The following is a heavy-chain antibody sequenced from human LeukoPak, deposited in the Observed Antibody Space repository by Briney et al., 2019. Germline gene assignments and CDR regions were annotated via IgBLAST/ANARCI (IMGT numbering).Heavy chain of an antibody. CDR3: ASLTLGSGWYYFDY. J-gene: IGHJ4*02. CDR2: INHSGST. D-gene: IGHD3-22*01. CDR1: GGSISNYY. V-gene: IGHV4-34*01. Sequence: SETLSLTCTVSGGSISNYYWNWIRQPPGKGLEWIGEINHSGSTNYNPSLKSRVIISVDTSKNQFSLKLSSVTAADTAVYYCASLTLGSGWYYFDYWGQGTLVTVSS.